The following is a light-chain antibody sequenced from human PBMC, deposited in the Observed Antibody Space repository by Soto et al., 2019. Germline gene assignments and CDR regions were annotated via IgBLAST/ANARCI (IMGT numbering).Light chain of an antibody. Sequence: QPVLTQSSSASASLGSSVKLTCTLSSGHSGYIIAWHQQQPGKAPRYLMKLEGSGSYNKGSGVPDRFSGSSSGADRYLTISNLQFEDEADYYCETWDNDTHEFGGGTKLTVL. CDR3: ETWDNDTHE. J-gene: IGLJ2*01. V-gene: IGLV4-60*02. CDR2: LEGSGSY. CDR1: SGHSGYI.